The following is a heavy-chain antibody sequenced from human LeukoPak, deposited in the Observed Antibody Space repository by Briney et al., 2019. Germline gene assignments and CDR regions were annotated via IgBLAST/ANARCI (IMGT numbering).Heavy chain of an antibody. CDR1: EFTFTSYE. V-gene: IGHV3-48*03. Sequence: PGGSLRLSCAASEFTFTSYELNWVRQAPGKGLEWVSYISSSGSTIYYADSVKGRFTISRDNAKNSLYLQMNSLRAEDTAVYYCARIYCGGDCYVDYWGQGTLVTVSS. CDR3: ARIYCGGDCYVDY. CDR2: ISSSGSTI. J-gene: IGHJ4*02. D-gene: IGHD2-21*02.